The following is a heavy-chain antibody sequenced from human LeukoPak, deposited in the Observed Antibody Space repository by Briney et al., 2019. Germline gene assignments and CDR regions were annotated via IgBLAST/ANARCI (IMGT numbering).Heavy chain of an antibody. CDR1: GFTFSSYW. CDR2: INTDGSST. J-gene: IGHJ3*02. Sequence: GGSLRLSCAASGFTFSSYWMHWVRQAPGKGLVWVSRINTDGSSTSYADSVKGRFTISRDNAKNTLYLQMNSLRAEDTAVYYCAREGLCSSTSCPRAFDIWGQGTMVTVSS. CDR3: AREGLCSSTSCPRAFDI. V-gene: IGHV3-74*01. D-gene: IGHD2-2*01.